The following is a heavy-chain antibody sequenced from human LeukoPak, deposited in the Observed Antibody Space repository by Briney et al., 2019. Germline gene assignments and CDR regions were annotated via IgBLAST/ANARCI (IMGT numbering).Heavy chain of an antibody. CDR1: GFTVSNNY. CDR3: ARDKRPYCSSTSCYDGGYFDC. Sequence: GGSLRLSCAASGFTVSNNYMSWVRQAPGKGLEWVSVIYSGGSTYYADSVKGRSTISRDNSKNTLYLQMNSLRAEDTAVYYCARDKRPYCSSTSCYDGGYFDCWGQGTLVTVSS. D-gene: IGHD2-2*01. J-gene: IGHJ4*02. V-gene: IGHV3-53*01. CDR2: IYSGGST.